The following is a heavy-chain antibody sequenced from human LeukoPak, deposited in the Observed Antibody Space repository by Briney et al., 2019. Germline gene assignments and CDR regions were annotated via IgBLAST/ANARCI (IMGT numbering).Heavy chain of an antibody. CDR3: ARQDRLGGFGELPDY. CDR2: SYYSGST. D-gene: IGHD3-10*01. Sequence: SETLSLTCTVSGGSISSSSYYWGWIRQPPGKGLEWIGSSYYSGSTYYNPSLKSRVTISVDTSKNQFSLKLSSVTAADTAVYYCARQDRLGGFGELPDYWGQGTLVTVSS. V-gene: IGHV4-39*01. CDR1: GGSISSSSYY. J-gene: IGHJ4*02.